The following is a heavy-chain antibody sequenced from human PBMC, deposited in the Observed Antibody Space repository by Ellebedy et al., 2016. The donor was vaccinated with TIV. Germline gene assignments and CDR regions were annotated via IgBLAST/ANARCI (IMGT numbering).Heavy chain of an antibody. J-gene: IGHJ6*02. CDR2: INPNSGGT. CDR1: GYTFTGYY. V-gene: IGHV1-2*02. Sequence: AASVKVSCKASGYTFTGYYMHWVRQAPGQGLEWMGWINPNSGGTNYAQKFQGRVTMTRDTSISTAYMELSRLRSEATAVYYCARAEFYYYESSGLAPTPYGMDVWGQGTTVTVSS. CDR3: ARAEFYYYESSGLAPTPYGMDV. D-gene: IGHD3-22*01.